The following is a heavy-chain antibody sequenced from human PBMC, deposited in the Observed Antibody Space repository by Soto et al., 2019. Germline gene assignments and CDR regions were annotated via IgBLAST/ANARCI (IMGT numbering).Heavy chain of an antibody. J-gene: IGHJ4*02. CDR2: IRSKANSYAT. D-gene: IGHD5-18*01. Sequence: VGSLRLSCAASGFTFSGSAMHWVRQASGKGLEWVGRIRSKANSYATAYAASVKGRFTISRDDSKNTAYLQMNSLKTEDTAVYYCTKQPQGTAMVDYCGQGTLVTVSS. V-gene: IGHV3-73*01. CDR3: TKQPQGTAMVDY. CDR1: GFTFSGSA.